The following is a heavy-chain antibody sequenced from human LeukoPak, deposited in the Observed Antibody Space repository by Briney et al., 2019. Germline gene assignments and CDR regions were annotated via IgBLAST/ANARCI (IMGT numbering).Heavy chain of an antibody. J-gene: IGHJ3*02. CDR2: ISAYNGNT. V-gene: IGHV1-18*01. CDR3: ATSGSTDAFDI. CDR1: GGTFSSYA. Sequence: ASVKVSCKASGGTFSSYAISWVRQAPGQGLEWMGWISAYNGNTNYAQKLQGRVTMTTDTSTSTAYMELRSLRSDDTAVYYCATSGSTDAFDIWGQGTMVTVSS. D-gene: IGHD1-26*01.